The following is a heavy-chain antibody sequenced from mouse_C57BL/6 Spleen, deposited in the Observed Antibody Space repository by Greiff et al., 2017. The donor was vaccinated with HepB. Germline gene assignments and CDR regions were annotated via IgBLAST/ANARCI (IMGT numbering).Heavy chain of an antibody. Sequence: VKLQESGAELVRPGTSVKVSCKASGYAFTNYLIEWVKQRPGQGLEWIGVINPGSGGTNYNEKFKGKATLTADKSSSTAYMQLSSLTSEDSAVYFCARSGITTVVYFDYWGQGTTLTVSS. CDR2: INPGSGGT. J-gene: IGHJ2*01. D-gene: IGHD1-1*01. CDR3: ARSGITTVVYFDY. V-gene: IGHV1-54*01. CDR1: GYAFTNYL.